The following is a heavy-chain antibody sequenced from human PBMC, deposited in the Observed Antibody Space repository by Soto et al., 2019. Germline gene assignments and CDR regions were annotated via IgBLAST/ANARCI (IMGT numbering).Heavy chain of an antibody. J-gene: IGHJ3*02. Sequence: ASVKVSCKVSGYTLTELSMHWVRQAPGKGLEWMGGFDTEDGETIYAQKFQGRVTMTEDTFTDTAYMELSSLRSEDTAVYYCATDYITGTSGAFDIWGQGTMVTVSS. CDR3: ATDYITGTSGAFDI. CDR2: FDTEDGET. CDR1: GYTLTELS. D-gene: IGHD1-7*01. V-gene: IGHV1-24*01.